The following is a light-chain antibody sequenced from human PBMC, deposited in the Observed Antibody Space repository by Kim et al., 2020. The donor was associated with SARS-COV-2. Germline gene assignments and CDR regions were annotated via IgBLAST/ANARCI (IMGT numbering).Light chain of an antibody. CDR2: EVS. V-gene: IGLV2-14*01. J-gene: IGLJ1*01. CDR3: NSYTSSSTLYV. Sequence: VTIPCTGTSSDFGAYDYVSWYQQHPGKAPRLMIYEVSSRPSGVSNRFSGSKSGNTASLTISGLQAEDEADYYCNSYTSSSTLYVFGTGTKVTVL. CDR1: SSDFGAYDY.